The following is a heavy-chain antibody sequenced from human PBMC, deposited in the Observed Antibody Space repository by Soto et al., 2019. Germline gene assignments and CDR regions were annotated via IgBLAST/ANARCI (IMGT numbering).Heavy chain of an antibody. J-gene: IGHJ4*02. D-gene: IGHD2-2*01. CDR3: AREDSIIIPAVSDF. CDR1: GFPFNNYG. V-gene: IGHV3-21*01. Sequence: GGVLRLSCTVSGFPFNNYGINWVRQAPGKGLEWVSSVSKSDYTYYSDSVQGRFTISRDNAKNSVSLQMNTLRVEDTAVYYCAREDSIIIPAVSDFWGQGTLVTVSS. CDR2: VSKSDYT.